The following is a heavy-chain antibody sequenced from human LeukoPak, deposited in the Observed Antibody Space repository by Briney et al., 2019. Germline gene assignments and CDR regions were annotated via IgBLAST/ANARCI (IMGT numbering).Heavy chain of an antibody. V-gene: IGHV3-7*01. CDR2: IKEDGSAR. Sequence: GGSLRLSCAASGFTFRDYGMSWVRQAPGKGREGVANIKEDGSARYYVDSVKGRFTTSRDNAKNSLYLQMNSLRAEDTAVYYCASRGNWFDPWGQGTLVTVSS. CDR3: ASRGNWFDP. D-gene: IGHD3-10*01. CDR1: GFTFRDYG. J-gene: IGHJ5*02.